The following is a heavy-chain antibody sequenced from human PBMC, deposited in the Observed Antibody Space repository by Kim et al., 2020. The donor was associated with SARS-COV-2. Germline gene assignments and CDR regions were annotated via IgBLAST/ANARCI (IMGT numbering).Heavy chain of an antibody. D-gene: IGHD1-1*01. J-gene: IGHJ5*01. Sequence: SETLSLTCTVSGGSISSSSYYWGWIRQPPGKGLEWIGSIYYSGSTYYNPSLKSRVTISVDTSKNQFSLKLSSVTAADTAVYYCARLEGSRVGPLPPNWF. CDR2: IYYSGST. CDR1: GGSISSSSYY. V-gene: IGHV4-39*01. CDR3: ARLEGSRVGPLPPNWF.